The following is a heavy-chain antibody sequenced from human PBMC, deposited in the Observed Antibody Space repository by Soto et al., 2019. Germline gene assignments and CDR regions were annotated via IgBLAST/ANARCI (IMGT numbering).Heavy chain of an antibody. V-gene: IGHV3-33*01. J-gene: IGHJ4*02. Sequence: QVQLVESGGGMVQPGRSLRLSCAASGFTFSNYGMHWVRQAPGKGLEWVAVIWSDGSNKYYADSVKGRFSISRDNSKNTLYMQINSLRAEDTAVYYCARRGSGTYSIDYWGQGTLVTVSS. CDR1: GFTFSNYG. D-gene: IGHD1-26*01. CDR2: IWSDGSNK. CDR3: ARRGSGTYSIDY.